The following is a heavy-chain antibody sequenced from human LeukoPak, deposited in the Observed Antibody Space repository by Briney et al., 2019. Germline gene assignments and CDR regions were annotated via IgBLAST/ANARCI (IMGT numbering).Heavy chain of an antibody. J-gene: IGHJ3*01. CDR1: GFTFSSFA. V-gene: IGHV3-23*01. CDR2: ISGSGGST. CDR3: AKDRSCSGSSCNVGS. D-gene: IGHD2-2*01. Sequence: PGGSLRLSCAASGFTFSSFAMSWVRQAPGNGLEWVSAISGSGGSTYYADSVKGRFTISRDNSRNTLFLQMNSLRAEDTAVYYCAKDRSCSGSSCNVGSWGQGTMVSVSS.